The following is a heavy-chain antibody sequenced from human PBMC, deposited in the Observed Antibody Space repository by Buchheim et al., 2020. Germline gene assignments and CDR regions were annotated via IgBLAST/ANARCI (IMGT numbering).Heavy chain of an antibody. V-gene: IGHV1-46*01. CDR1: GYTFTSYY. D-gene: IGHD1-26*01. J-gene: IGHJ4*02. Sequence: QVQLVQSGAELKKPGASVKVSCKASGYTFTSYYMHWVRQAPGQGLEWMGIINPSGGSTSYAHKFQGRVTMTTDTSQSTGYMEPSSLRSEDTAMYYCERVSRGAYDYWGQGTL. CDR2: INPSGGST. CDR3: ERVSRGAYDY.